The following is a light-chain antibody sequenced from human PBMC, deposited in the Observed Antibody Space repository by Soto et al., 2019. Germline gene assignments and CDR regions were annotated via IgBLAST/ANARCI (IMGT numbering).Light chain of an antibody. CDR2: RND. CDR1: SSNMGRNY. Sequence: QSVLTQPPSLSEAPRQRVAISCSGSSSNMGRNYVYWYQQVPGTAPKLLMYRNDVRPSGVPDRFTGSKSGTSASLAISGLRSEDEADYYCAVWDNSLNGVAFGAGTKVTVL. J-gene: IGLJ2*01. V-gene: IGLV1-47*01. CDR3: AVWDNSLNGVA.